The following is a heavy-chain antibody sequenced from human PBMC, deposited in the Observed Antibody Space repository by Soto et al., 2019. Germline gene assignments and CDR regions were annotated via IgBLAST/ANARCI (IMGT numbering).Heavy chain of an antibody. Sequence: SLRLSCGGPGLTFSNYWMYWIRPVPGQGLEWVSRINSDGSRTQFADSVEGRFIISRDNAHNTLFLQVNRVRAEDTAAYFCAKDRAYCGRGSCLHYCYYGLDVWGPGTTVTVSS. CDR3: AKDRAYCGRGSCLHYCYYGLDV. V-gene: IGHV3-74*01. CDR2: INSDGSRT. CDR1: GLTFSNYW. D-gene: IGHD2-15*01. J-gene: IGHJ6*02.